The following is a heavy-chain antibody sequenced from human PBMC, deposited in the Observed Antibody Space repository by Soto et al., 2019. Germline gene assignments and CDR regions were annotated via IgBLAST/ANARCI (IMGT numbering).Heavy chain of an antibody. CDR3: ARDRSNYVAHYGMDV. D-gene: IGHD4-4*01. CDR1: GYTFNSYG. Sequence: QVQLVQSGAEVKKPGASVKVSCKASGYTFNSYGISWVRQAPGQGLEWMGWISAYNGNTNYAQKLQGRVTMTTDTSTSKAYMELWSLRSDDTAVYYCARDRSNYVAHYGMDVCGQGTTVTGSS. V-gene: IGHV1-18*01. CDR2: ISAYNGNT. J-gene: IGHJ6*02.